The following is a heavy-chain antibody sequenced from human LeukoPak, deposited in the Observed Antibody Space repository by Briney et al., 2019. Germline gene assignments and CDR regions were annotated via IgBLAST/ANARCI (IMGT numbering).Heavy chain of an antibody. CDR1: GGSISSGGYY. D-gene: IGHD3-10*01. Sequence: PSETLSLTCTVSGGSISSGGYYWSWIRQHPGKGLEWIGYIYYSGSTYYNPSLKSRVTISVDTSKNQFSLKLSSVTAADTAVYYCARGAPLTMVRGVIITRYFDYWGQGTLVTVSS. CDR3: ARGAPLTMVRGVIITRYFDY. CDR2: IYYSGST. J-gene: IGHJ4*02. V-gene: IGHV4-31*03.